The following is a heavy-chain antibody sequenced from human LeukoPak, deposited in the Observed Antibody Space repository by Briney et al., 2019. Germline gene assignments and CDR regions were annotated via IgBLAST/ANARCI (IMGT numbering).Heavy chain of an antibody. CDR3: ARSPSGLDNWFDP. CDR2: ISSSSSYI. D-gene: IGHD6-25*01. V-gene: IGHV3-21*01. Sequence: GGSLRLSCAASGFTFRSYSMNWVRQAPGKGLEWVSSISSSSSYIYYADSVKGRFTISRDNAKNSLYLQMNSLRAEDTAVYYCARSPSGLDNWFDPWGQGTLVTVSS. J-gene: IGHJ5*02. CDR1: GFTFRSYS.